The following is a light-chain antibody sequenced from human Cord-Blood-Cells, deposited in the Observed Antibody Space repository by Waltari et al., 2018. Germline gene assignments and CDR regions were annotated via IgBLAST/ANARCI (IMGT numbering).Light chain of an antibody. J-gene: IGKJ3*01. CDR2: AAS. CDR1: QSISSY. V-gene: IGKV1-39*01. CDR3: QQSYSTPCT. Sequence: DIQMTQSPSSLSASVGDRVTITCRASQSISSYLNGYQQKPGKAPKLLIYAASSLQSGVPSRFSGSGSGTDFTLTISSLQPEDFATYYCQQSYSTPCTFGPGTKVDIK.